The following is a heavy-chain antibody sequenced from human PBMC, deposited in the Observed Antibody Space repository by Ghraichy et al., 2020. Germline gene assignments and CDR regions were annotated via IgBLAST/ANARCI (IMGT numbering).Heavy chain of an antibody. CDR1: GFTFTNYS. CDR3: VKDAEMQSVDY. J-gene: IGHJ4*02. V-gene: IGHV3-64D*06. D-gene: IGHD1-14*01. Sequence: GGSLRLSCSASGFTFTNYSMFWVRQAPGKGLEYVSLINNNGAKTHYIDFVKGRFTVSRDNSKNTLYLQMSSLRVEDTAVYYCVKDAEMQSVDYWGQGTLVTVSS. CDR2: INNNGAKT.